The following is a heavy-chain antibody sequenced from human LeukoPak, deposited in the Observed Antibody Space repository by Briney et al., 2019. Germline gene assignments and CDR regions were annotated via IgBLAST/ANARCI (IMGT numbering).Heavy chain of an antibody. J-gene: IGHJ1*01. CDR3: AKGAVVVVAAHNEYFQH. Sequence: GRSLRLSCAASGFTFSTYAMHWVRQAPGKGLEWVAVISYDGSNTYSADSVKGRFTLSRDNSKNTLFLQMNSLRAEDTAVYYCAKGAVVVVAAHNEYFQHWGQGTLVTVSS. D-gene: IGHD2-15*01. CDR2: ISYDGSNT. CDR1: GFTFSTYA. V-gene: IGHV3-30-3*01.